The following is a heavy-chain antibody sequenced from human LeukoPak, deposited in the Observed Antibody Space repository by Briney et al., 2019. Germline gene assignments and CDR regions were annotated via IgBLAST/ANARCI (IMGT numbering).Heavy chain of an antibody. CDR1: GYTFTGYY. J-gene: IGHJ5*02. V-gene: IGHV1-2*02. CDR3: ARDGGPTPAWFDP. D-gene: IGHD3-16*01. Sequence: EASVKVSCKASGYTFTGYYMHWVRQAPGQGLEWMGWINPNSGGTNYAQKFQGRVTMTRDTSISTAYMELSRLRSDDTAAYYCARDGGPTPAWFDPWGQGTLVTVSS. CDR2: INPNSGGT.